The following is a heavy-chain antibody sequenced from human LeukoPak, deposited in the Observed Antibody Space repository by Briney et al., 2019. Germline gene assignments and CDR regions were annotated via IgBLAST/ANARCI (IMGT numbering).Heavy chain of an antibody. CDR2: IYPGDSDT. J-gene: IGHJ4*02. Sequence: GESLKISCKGSGYSFTSYWIGWVRQMPGKGLEWMGIIYPGDSDTRYSPSFQGQVTISADKSISTAYLQWTSLKASDTAMYYCARPSIAAAGTRDYFDYWGQGTLVTVSS. V-gene: IGHV5-51*01. D-gene: IGHD6-13*01. CDR3: ARPSIAAAGTRDYFDY. CDR1: GYSFTSYW.